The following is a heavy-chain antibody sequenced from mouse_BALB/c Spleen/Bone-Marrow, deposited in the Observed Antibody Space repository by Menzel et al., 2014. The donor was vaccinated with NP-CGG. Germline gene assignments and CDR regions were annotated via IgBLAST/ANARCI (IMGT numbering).Heavy chain of an antibody. V-gene: IGHV3-5*02. CDR2: IYYSGTI. CDR3: ARYGNYFDY. D-gene: IGHD2-1*01. CDR1: GISITTGNYR. J-gene: IGHJ2*01. Sequence: EVKLMESGPDLVKPSQTVSLTCTVTGISITTGNYRWSWIRQFPGNKLEWIGYIYYSGTITYNPSLTSRTTITRDTSKNQFFLEMNSLTAEDTATYYCARYGNYFDYWGQGTTLTVSS.